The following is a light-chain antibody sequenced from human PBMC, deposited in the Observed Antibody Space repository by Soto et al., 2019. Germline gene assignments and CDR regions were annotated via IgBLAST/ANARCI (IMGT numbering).Light chain of an antibody. CDR3: SSYTSSSTYV. Sequence: QSVLTQPASVSGSPGQSITISCTGTSSDVGGYNYVSWYQQHPGKAPKLMIYDVSNRPSGVSNRFSGSKSGNTASLTISELQAEDEADYYCSSYTSSSTYVFATGTKVTVL. J-gene: IGLJ1*01. CDR2: DVS. CDR1: SSDVGGYNY. V-gene: IGLV2-14*01.